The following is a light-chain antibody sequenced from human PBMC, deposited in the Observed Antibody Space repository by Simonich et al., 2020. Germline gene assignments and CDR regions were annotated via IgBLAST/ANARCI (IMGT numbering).Light chain of an antibody. Sequence: DIQMTQSPSSLSASVGDRVTITCRASQGISNSLAWYQQKPGKAPKLLIYKASSVESGVPSRFSGSGSGTEFTLTISSLQPDDFATYYCQQYNSYSPTFGGGTKVEIK. CDR3: QQYNSYSPT. V-gene: IGKV1-5*03. CDR2: KAS. J-gene: IGKJ4*01. CDR1: QGISNS.